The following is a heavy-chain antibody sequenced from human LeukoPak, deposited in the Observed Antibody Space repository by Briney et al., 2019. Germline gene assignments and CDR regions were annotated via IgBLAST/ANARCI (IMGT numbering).Heavy chain of an antibody. CDR1: GDSVSSNSPT. CDR3: ARGSHSSSWYFDS. J-gene: IGHJ4*01. D-gene: IGHD6-13*01. CDR2: TYYRSKWYN. V-gene: IGHV6-1*01. Sequence: SQTLSLTCAISGDSVSSNSPTWTWIRQSPSRGLEWLGRTYYRSKWYNDYAVSVKSRITINPDTSKNQFSLHLNSVTPEDTAVYYCARGSHSSSWYFDSWGQGTLVTVSS.